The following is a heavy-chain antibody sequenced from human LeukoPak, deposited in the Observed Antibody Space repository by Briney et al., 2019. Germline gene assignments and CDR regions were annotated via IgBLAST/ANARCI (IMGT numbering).Heavy chain of an antibody. J-gene: IGHJ5*02. D-gene: IGHD6-13*01. CDR2: INHSGST. CDR1: GGSFSGYY. Sequence: PSETLSLTCAVYGGSFSGYYWSWIRQPPGKGLEWIGEINHSGSTNYNPSLKSRVTISVDTSKNQFSLKLSSVTAADTAVYYCARGNSSSWFDPWGQGTLVTVSS. CDR3: ARGNSSSWFDP. V-gene: IGHV4-34*01.